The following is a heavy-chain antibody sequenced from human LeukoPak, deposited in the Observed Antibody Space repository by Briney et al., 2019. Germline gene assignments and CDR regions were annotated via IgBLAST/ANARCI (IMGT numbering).Heavy chain of an antibody. CDR3: ARSGYYYDSSGSSP. J-gene: IGHJ5*02. V-gene: IGHV3-66*01. D-gene: IGHD3-22*01. Sequence: GGSLTLSCAASGFAVSTNYMSWVRQAPGEGLEWVSSISGVGSTSYADSVKGRFTISRDNARSTLYLLMDSLRAEDTAVYYCARSGYYYDSSGSSPWGQGTLVTVSS. CDR2: ISGVGST. CDR1: GFAVSTNY.